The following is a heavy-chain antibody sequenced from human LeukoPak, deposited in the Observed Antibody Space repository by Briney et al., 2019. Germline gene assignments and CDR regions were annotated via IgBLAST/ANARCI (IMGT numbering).Heavy chain of an antibody. CDR2: MNPNSGNT. CDR3: ARAPAREGALKTYYFDY. V-gene: IGHV1-8*01. J-gene: IGHJ4*02. Sequence: ASVKVSCKASGYTFTSYDINWVRQATGQGLEWMGWMNPNSGNTGYAQKFQGRVTMTRNTSISTAYMELSSLTSGDTAVYYCARAPAREGALKTYYFDYWGQGTLVTVSS. D-gene: IGHD1-26*01. CDR1: GYTFTSYD.